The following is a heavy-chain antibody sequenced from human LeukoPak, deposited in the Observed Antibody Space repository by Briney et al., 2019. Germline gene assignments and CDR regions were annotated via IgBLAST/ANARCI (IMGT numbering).Heavy chain of an antibody. Sequence: ASVKVSCTASGYTFTTYGISWVRQAPGQGLGGMGWISAYNGNTNYAQKLQGRVTMTTDTSTSTAYMELRSLRSDDTAVYCCAREVATTTSFDYWGQGTLVTVSS. J-gene: IGHJ4*02. CDR3: AREVATTTSFDY. V-gene: IGHV1-18*01. CDR1: GYTFTTYG. CDR2: ISAYNGNT. D-gene: IGHD5-12*01.